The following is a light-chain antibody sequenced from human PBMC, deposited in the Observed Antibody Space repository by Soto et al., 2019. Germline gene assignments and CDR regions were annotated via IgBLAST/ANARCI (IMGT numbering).Light chain of an antibody. V-gene: IGKV3-20*01. CDR2: DAS. Sequence: EIVLTQSPGTLSLSPGERATLSCRARQSVSSSYLAGYQQKPGQAPRILIYDASSRATGIPDRFSGSGSGTDYTLTISRLEPEDFAVYFCQQYGSSPYTFGQGIKLDIK. J-gene: IGKJ2*01. CDR1: QSVSSSY. CDR3: QQYGSSPYT.